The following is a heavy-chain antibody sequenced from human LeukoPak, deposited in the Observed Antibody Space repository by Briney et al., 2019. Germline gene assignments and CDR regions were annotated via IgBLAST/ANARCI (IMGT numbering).Heavy chain of an antibody. J-gene: IGHJ4*02. CDR2: IYHSGST. CDR1: GAPITTYY. V-gene: IGHV4-59*01. CDR3: AREYSTSSEGDYFDY. Sequence: PSETLSLTCTVSGAPITTYYWTWIRQPPGKGLEWIGYIYHSGSTNYNPSLKSRVTISLDTSRNQFSLRLSSVTAADTAVYFCAREYSTSSEGDYFDYWGQGSLVTVSS. D-gene: IGHD6-6*01.